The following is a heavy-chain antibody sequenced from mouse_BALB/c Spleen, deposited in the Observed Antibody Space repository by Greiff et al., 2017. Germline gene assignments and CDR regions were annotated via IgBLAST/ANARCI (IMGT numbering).Heavy chain of an antibody. J-gene: IGHJ4*01. CDR3: ARDEDTYYAMDY. CDR1: GFTFSDYY. V-gene: IGHV5-4*02. CDR2: ISDGGSYT. D-gene: IGHD3-3*01. Sequence: DVQLVESGGGLVKPGGSLKLSCAASGFTFSDYYMYWVRQTPEKRLEWVATISDGGSYTYYPDSVKGRFTISRDNAKNNLYLQMSSLKSEDTAMYYCARDEDTYYAMDYWGQGTSVTVSS.